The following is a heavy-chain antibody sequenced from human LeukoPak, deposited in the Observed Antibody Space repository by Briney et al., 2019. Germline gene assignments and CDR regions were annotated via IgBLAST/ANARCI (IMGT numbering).Heavy chain of an antibody. V-gene: IGHV4-59*09. CDR2: SGST. CDR3: ARGGFAYYYDSSGYYYFDY. J-gene: IGHJ4*02. D-gene: IGHD3-22*01. Sequence: SGSTNYNPSLKSRVTISVDTSKNQFSLKLSSVTAADTAVYYCARGGFAYYYDSSGYYYFDYWGQGTLVTVSS.